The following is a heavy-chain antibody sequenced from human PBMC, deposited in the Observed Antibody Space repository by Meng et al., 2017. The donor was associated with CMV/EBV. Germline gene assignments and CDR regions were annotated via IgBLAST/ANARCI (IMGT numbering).Heavy chain of an antibody. CDR3: ACYYYDSSGYYPPWMYYFDY. CDR1: SGDYY. Sequence: SGDYYWSWIRQPPGKGLEWIGYIYYSGSTYYNPSLKSRVTISVDTSKNQFSLKLSSVTAADTAVYYCACYYYDSSGYYPPWMYYFDYWGQGTLVTVSS. D-gene: IGHD3-22*01. V-gene: IGHV4-30-4*01. J-gene: IGHJ4*02. CDR2: IYYSGST.